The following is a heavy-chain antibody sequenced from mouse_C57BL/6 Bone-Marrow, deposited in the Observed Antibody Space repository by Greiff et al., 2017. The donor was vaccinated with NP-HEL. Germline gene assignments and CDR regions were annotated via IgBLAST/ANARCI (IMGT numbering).Heavy chain of an antibody. V-gene: IGHV5-17*01. CDR2: ISSGSSTI. J-gene: IGHJ2*01. D-gene: IGHD1-1*01. CDR3: ARGGTTVVGPDY. Sequence: EVKVVASGGGLVKPGGSLKLSCAASGFTFSDYGMHWVRQAPEKGLEWVAYISSGSSTIYYADTVKGRFTISRDNAKNTLFLQMTSLRSEDTAMYYCARGGTTVVGPDYWGQGTTLTVSS. CDR1: GFTFSDYG.